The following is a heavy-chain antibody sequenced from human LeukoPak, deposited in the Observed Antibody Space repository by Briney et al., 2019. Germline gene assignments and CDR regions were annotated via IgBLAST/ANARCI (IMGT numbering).Heavy chain of an antibody. CDR1: GYMFRNYG. D-gene: IGHD3-10*01. V-gene: IGHV1-18*01. CDR2: ISVYNDDT. J-gene: IGHJ6*04. CDR3: ARGFGDLDYYYGMDV. Sequence: ASVKVSCKASGYMFRNYGIGWVRQAPGQGPEWMGWISVYNDDTYYAQTFQGRVTMTTDTLTTTAYMELTSLRSDDTAVYYCARGFGDLDYYYGMDVWGTGTTVTVFS.